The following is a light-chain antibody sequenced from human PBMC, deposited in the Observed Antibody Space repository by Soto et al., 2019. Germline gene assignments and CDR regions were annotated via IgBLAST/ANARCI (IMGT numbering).Light chain of an antibody. J-gene: IGLJ3*02. CDR2: RDS. Sequence: SYELTQPLSVSVALGQTARITCGGNNIGSKHVHWYQQKPGQAPVLVIYRDSNRPSGIPELFSGSNSGNTATLTISSAQAGDEADYYCQVWDSSTARVFGGGTKLTVL. CDR1: NIGSKH. V-gene: IGLV3-9*01. CDR3: QVWDSSTARV.